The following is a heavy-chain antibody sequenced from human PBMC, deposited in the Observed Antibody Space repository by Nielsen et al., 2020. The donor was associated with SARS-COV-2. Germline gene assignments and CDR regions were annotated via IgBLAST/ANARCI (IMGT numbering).Heavy chain of an antibody. CDR1: GFTFSSYA. V-gene: IGHV3-30-3*01. CDR2: ISYDGSNK. J-gene: IGHJ6*03. Sequence: GESLKISCAASGFTFSSYAMHWVRQAPGKGLEWVAVISYDGSNKYYADSVKGRFTISRDNSKNTLYLQMNSLRVEDTAVYYCASHRAGDVDYYYYLDVWGKGTTVTVSS. D-gene: IGHD4-17*01. CDR3: ASHRAGDVDYYYYLDV.